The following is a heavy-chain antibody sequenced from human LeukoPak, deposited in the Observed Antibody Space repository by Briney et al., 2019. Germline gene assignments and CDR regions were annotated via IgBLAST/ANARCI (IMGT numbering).Heavy chain of an antibody. D-gene: IGHD4-23*01. J-gene: IGHJ6*02. CDR3: ARGNDYGGNPGYYGMDV. CDR1: GGTFSSYA. CDR2: IIPIFGTA. Sequence: ASVKVPCKASGGTFSSYAISWVRQAPGQGLEWMGGIIPIFGTANYAQKFQGRVTITADESTSTAYMELSSLRSEDTAVYYCARGNDYGGNPGYYGMDVWGQGTTVTVSS. V-gene: IGHV1-69*13.